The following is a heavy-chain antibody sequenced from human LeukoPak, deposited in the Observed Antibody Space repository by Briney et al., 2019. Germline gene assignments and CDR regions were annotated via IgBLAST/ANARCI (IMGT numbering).Heavy chain of an antibody. Sequence: GGSLRLSCAASGFAFRDYWMHWVRQAPGKGLVWVSRIHSDGSSTAYADSVKGRFTISRDNAKNTLYLQMNSLRAEDTAVYYCARDQGYSSYGDWGQGTLVTVSS. D-gene: IGHD5-18*01. CDR2: IHSDGSST. CDR1: GFAFRDYW. J-gene: IGHJ4*02. V-gene: IGHV3-74*01. CDR3: ARDQGYSSYGD.